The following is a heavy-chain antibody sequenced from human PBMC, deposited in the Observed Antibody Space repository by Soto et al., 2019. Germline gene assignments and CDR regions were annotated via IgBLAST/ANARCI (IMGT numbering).Heavy chain of an antibody. J-gene: IGHJ4*02. CDR2: ISSSSSYI. CDR1: GFTFSSYS. Sequence: GGSLRLSCAASGFTFSSYSMNWVRQAPGKGLEWVSSISSSSSYIYYADSVKGRFTISRDNAKNSLYLQMNSLRAEDTAVYYCARVTSIAVAIDYWGQGTLVTVSS. V-gene: IGHV3-21*01. D-gene: IGHD6-19*01. CDR3: ARVTSIAVAIDY.